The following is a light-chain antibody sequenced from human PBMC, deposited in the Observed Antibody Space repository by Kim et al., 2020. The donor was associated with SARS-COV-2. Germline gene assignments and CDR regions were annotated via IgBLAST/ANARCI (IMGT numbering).Light chain of an antibody. CDR2: RNN. Sequence: GRRCSSSCSGSGSTIGSNYVYWSQQLPGTAPKRVIYRNNQRPSGVPDRFSGSTSGTSASLAISGLRSEDEADYYCATWDDSLSGWVFGGGTKLTVL. V-gene: IGLV1-47*01. J-gene: IGLJ3*02. CDR3: ATWDDSLSGWV. CDR1: GSTIGSNY.